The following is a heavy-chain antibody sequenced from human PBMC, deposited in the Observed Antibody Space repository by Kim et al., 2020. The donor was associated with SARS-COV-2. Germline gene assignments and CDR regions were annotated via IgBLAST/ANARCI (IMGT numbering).Heavy chain of an antibody. CDR3: ARLKRRGYSYGPSGMDV. Sequence: SETLSLTCAVYGGSFSGYYWSWIRQPPGKGLEWIGEINHSGSTNYNPSLKSRVTISVDTSKNQFSLKLSSVTAADTAVYYCARLKRRGYSYGPSGMDVWGQGTTVTVSS. CDR2: INHSGST. V-gene: IGHV4-34*01. J-gene: IGHJ6*02. D-gene: IGHD5-18*01. CDR1: GGSFSGYY.